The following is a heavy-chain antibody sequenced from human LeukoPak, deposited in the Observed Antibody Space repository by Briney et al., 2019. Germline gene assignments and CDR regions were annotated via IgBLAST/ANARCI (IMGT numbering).Heavy chain of an antibody. D-gene: IGHD3-9*01. CDR1: GFTFSSYE. J-gene: IGHJ3*02. CDR2: ISSSGSTI. V-gene: IGHV3-48*03. CDR3: AREFGLRYFDWLLWGAFDI. Sequence: GGSLRHSCAASGFTFSSYEMNWVRQAPGKGLEWVSYISSSGSTIYYADSVKGRFTISRDNAKNSLYLQMNSLRAEDTAVYYCAREFGLRYFDWLLWGAFDIWGQGTMVTVSS.